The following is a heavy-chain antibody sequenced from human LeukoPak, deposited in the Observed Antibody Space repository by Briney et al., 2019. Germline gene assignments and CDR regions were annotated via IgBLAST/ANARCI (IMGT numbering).Heavy chain of an antibody. J-gene: IGHJ4*02. V-gene: IGHV4-34*01. CDR2: INHSGST. D-gene: IGHD6-13*01. CDR1: GGSFSGYY. Sequence: SETLSLTCAVYGGSFSGYYLSWIRQPPGKGLEWIGEINHSGSTNYNPSLKSRVTISVDTSKNQFSLKLSSVTAADTAVYYCASPAGYSIQYYFDYWGQGTLVTVSS. CDR3: ASPAGYSIQYYFDY.